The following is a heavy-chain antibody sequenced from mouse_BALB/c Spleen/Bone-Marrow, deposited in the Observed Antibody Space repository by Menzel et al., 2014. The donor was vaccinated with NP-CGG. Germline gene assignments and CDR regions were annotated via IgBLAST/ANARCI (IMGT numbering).Heavy chain of an antibody. V-gene: IGHV1-4*01. Sequence: QVQLQQSGAELARPGASVKMSCQASGYTFTRYTMHWEKKRPGQGLEWNGYIIPNSGYSNYNQKFKDKATLTADKSSCTVYMQLSSLTSEDSAVYYCTIRYYAMDYWGQGTSVTVSS. CDR3: TIRYYAMDY. CDR1: GYTFTRYT. J-gene: IGHJ4*01. D-gene: IGHD1-1*01. CDR2: IIPNSGYS.